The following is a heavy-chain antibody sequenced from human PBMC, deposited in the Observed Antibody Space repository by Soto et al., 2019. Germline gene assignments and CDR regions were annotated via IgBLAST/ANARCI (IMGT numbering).Heavy chain of an antibody. CDR1: GYTFTGYY. CDR2: INPNSGGT. V-gene: IGHV1-2*02. J-gene: IGHJ4*02. Sequence: ASVKVSCKASGYTFTGYYMHWVRQAPGQGLEWMGWINPNSGGTNYAQKFQGRVTMTRDTSISTAYMELSRLRSDDTAVYYCARAQVDYVWGSYRPKDYYFDYWGQGTLVTVSS. CDR3: ARAQVDYVWGSYRPKDYYFDY. D-gene: IGHD3-16*02.